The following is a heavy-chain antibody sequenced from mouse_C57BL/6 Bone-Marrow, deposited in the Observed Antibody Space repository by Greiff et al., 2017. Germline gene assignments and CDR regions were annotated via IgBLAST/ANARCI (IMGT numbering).Heavy chain of an antibody. D-gene: IGHD1-1*01. Sequence: EVQLQQSGPELVKPGASVKISCKASGYSFTDYNMHWVKQSNGQSLEWIGVINPNYGTTSYNQKFKGKATLTVDQSSSTAYMQLNSLTSEDSAVYDCALTTGVATDAMDDWGQGTSGTGSS. J-gene: IGHJ4*01. CDR3: ALTTGVATDAMDD. CDR1: GYSFTDYN. V-gene: IGHV1-39*01. CDR2: INPNYGTT.